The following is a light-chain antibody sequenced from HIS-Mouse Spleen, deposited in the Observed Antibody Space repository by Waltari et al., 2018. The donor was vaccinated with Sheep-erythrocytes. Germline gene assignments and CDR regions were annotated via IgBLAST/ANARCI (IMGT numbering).Light chain of an antibody. CDR1: SSDVGGYNY. V-gene: IGLV2-11*01. CDR3: CSHTGSYNHV. Sequence: QSALTQPRSVSGSPGQSVTISCTGTSSDVGGYNYVSWYQQHPGKAPKLMIYDVSKRPSGVPDRFSGSKSGNTASLTISRLQAEDEADYYCCSHTGSYNHVFATGTKVTVL. J-gene: IGLJ1*01. CDR2: DVS.